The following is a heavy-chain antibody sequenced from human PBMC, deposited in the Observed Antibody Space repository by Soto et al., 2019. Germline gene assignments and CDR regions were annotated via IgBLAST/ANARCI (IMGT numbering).Heavy chain of an antibody. Sequence: GGSLRLSCAASGFTFSSYGLHWVRQAPGKGLEWVAVIWYDGSNKYYADSVKGRFTISRDNTKNKLYPQMNSLRAEDTAVYYCARDRLSYFDFWRAIKASPYFYYGMDVWGQGTTVTVS. D-gene: IGHD3-3*01. CDR2: IWYDGSNK. CDR3: ARDRLSYFDFWRAIKASPYFYYGMDV. CDR1: GFTFSSYG. V-gene: IGHV3-33*01. J-gene: IGHJ6*02.